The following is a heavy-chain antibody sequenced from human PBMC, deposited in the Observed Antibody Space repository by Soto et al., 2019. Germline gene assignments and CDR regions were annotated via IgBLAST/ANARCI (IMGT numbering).Heavy chain of an antibody. Sequence: SETLSLTCTVSGGSISSYYWSWIRQPPEKGLEWMGYIYYSGTTTNYNPSLKSRVTLSVDTSKNQFSLKLSSVTAADTAVYYCARLGGSYAVPHFDYWGQGTLVTVSS. V-gene: IGHV4-59*08. CDR1: GGSISSYY. J-gene: IGHJ4*02. D-gene: IGHD1-26*01. CDR2: IYYSGTTT. CDR3: ARLGGSYAVPHFDY.